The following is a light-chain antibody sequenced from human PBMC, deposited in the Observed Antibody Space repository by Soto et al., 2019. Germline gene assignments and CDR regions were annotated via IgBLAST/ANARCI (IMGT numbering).Light chain of an antibody. V-gene: IGKV1-5*01. Sequence: DIQMTQSPSTLSASVGDRVTITCRASQSISSWLAWYQQKPGKAPKLLIYDASGLESGVPSRFSGSGSGTEFTLTISSLQPDDFATYYCQQYNNYLMYTFGQGTKLEIK. CDR3: QQYNNYLMYT. J-gene: IGKJ2*01. CDR1: QSISSW. CDR2: DAS.